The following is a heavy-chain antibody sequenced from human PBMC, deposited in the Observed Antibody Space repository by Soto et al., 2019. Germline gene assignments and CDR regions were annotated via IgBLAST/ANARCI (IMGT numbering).Heavy chain of an antibody. CDR1: GYSFSNYW. V-gene: IGHV5-51*01. CDR2: IYPGDSDT. CDR3: ARRRCSGGSCYVDY. J-gene: IGHJ4*02. Sequence: SLKISCKGSGYSFSNYWIAWVRQMPGKGLEWMGIIYPGDSDTRYSPSFQGQVTISADKSISTAYLQWSSLKASDTAMYYCARRRCSGGSCYVDYWGQGTLVTVSS. D-gene: IGHD2-15*01.